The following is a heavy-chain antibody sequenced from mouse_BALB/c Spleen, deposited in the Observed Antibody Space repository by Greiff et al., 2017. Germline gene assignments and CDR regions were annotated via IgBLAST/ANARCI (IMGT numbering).Heavy chain of an antibody. D-gene: IGHD1-2*01. V-gene: IGHV1-82*01. Sequence: VQLVESGPELVKPGASVKISCKASGYAFSSSWMNWVKQRPGQGLEWIGRIYPGDGDTNYNGKFKGKATLTADKSSSTAYMQLSSLTSVDSAVYFCARRSLRLNYFDYWGQGTTLTVSS. CDR2: IYPGDGDT. CDR1: GYAFSSSW. J-gene: IGHJ2*01. CDR3: ARRSLRLNYFDY.